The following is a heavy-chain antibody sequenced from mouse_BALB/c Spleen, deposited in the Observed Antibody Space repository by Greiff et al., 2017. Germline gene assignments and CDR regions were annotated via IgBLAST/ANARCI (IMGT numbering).Heavy chain of an antibody. CDR2: INPSNGRT. CDR3: ARNPLTGTGYFDY. V-gene: IGHV1S81*02. D-gene: IGHD4-1*01. J-gene: IGHJ2*01. Sequence: QVQLQQPGAELVKPGASVKLSCKASGYTFTSYWMHWVKQRPGQGLEWIGEINPSNGRTNYNEKFKSKATLTVDKSSSTAYMQLSSLTSEDSAVYYCARNPLTGTGYFDYWGQGTTLTVSS. CDR1: GYTFTSYW.